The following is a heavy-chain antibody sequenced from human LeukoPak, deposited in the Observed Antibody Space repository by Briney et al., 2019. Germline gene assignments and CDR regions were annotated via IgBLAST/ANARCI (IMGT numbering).Heavy chain of an antibody. J-gene: IGHJ6*03. CDR3: ARTTEGYAGGPGYSYYYYMDV. CDR2: IYYSGST. V-gene: IGHV4-59*01. D-gene: IGHD5-12*01. Sequence: PSETLSLTCTVSGGSISSYYWSWIRQPPGKGLEWIEYIYYSGSTNYNPSLKSRVTISVDTSKNQVSLKLRSVTAADTAVYYCARTTEGYAGGPGYSYYYYMDVWGKGTTVTISS. CDR1: GGSISSYY.